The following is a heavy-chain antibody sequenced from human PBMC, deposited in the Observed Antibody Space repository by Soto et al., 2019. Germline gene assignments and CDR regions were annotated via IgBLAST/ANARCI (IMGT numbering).Heavy chain of an antibody. CDR3: ARDRDDYGSGNYYNRIDF. D-gene: IGHD3-10*01. J-gene: IGHJ4*02. Sequence: QVPLVQSGAEVKKPGSSVKVSCKAYGGIFSTYAISWLRQVPGQGLEWMGGIIPLFGTPNYAQRFQGRVTITADESTCTAYMELSRLRSEDTAVYYCARDRDDYGSGNYYNRIDFWGQGTLVTVSS. CDR2: IIPLFGTP. CDR1: GGIFSTYA. V-gene: IGHV1-69*01.